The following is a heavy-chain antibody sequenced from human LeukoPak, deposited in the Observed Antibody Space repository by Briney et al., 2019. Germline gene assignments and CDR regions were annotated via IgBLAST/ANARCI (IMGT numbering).Heavy chain of an antibody. V-gene: IGHV3-21*01. CDR3: AGTGGNSPFDY. CDR2: ISSSSSYI. Sequence: GGSLRLSCAASGFTFSSYSMNWVRQAPGKGLEWVSSISSSSSYIYYADSVKGRFTISRDNAKSSLYLQMNSLRAEDTAVYYCAGTGGNSPFDYWGQGTLVTVSS. J-gene: IGHJ4*02. D-gene: IGHD3-16*01. CDR1: GFTFSSYS.